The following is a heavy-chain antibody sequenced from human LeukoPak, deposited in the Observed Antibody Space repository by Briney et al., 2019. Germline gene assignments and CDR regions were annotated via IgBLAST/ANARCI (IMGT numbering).Heavy chain of an antibody. V-gene: IGHV4-59*01. CDR1: GGSISGYS. J-gene: IGHJ4*02. D-gene: IGHD2-15*01. Sequence: PSETLSLTCTVSGGSISGYSWGWIRQPPGKGLEWIGYIYYSGTTNYNPSLNSRVTMSVDTSKNQFSLKLSSVTAADTAVYYCARLYCSGGSCFEYYWGQGTLVTVSS. CDR2: IYYSGTT. CDR3: ARLYCSGGSCFEYY.